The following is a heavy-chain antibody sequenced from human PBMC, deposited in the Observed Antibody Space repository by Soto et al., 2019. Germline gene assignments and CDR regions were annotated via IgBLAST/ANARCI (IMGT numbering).Heavy chain of an antibody. V-gene: IGHV4-59*01. CDR2: IYYSGST. D-gene: IGHD2-21*02. Sequence: QVQLQESGPGLVKPSETLSLTCTVSGGSISSYYWSWIRQPPGKGLEWIGYIYYSGSTNYNPSLRCRVTLSVDTSKNQCSLKLSSVTAADTAVYYCARAGVTRNSYYYGMDVWGQGTTVTVSS. CDR3: ARAGVTRNSYYYGMDV. CDR1: GGSISSYY. J-gene: IGHJ6*02.